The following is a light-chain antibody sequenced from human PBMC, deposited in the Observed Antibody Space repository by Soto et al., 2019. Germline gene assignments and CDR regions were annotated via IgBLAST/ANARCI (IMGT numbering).Light chain of an antibody. CDR2: KAS. CDR3: QQYVRAFRS. CDR1: QSISTW. Sequence: DTQMTQSPSTLSASVGDRVTITCRASQSISTWLAWYQQKPGTAPKLLIYKASSLQSGVPSRFSGSGSGTEFTLTISSLQPDDFATYYCQQYVRAFRSFGQGTKVDI. V-gene: IGKV1-5*03. J-gene: IGKJ1*01.